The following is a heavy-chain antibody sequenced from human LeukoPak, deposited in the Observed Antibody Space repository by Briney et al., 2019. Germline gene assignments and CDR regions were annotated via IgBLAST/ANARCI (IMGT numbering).Heavy chain of an antibody. CDR2: ISGTGTTI. V-gene: IGHV3-11*04. D-gene: IGHD3-22*01. CDR1: GLTFSDYY. Sequence: GGSLRLSCAASGLTFSDYYMTWIRQAPGKGLEWVSSISGTGTTIYSADSVRGRLTVSRDNARNSLFLHMNSLRAEDTAVYYCAVQITMIVVVPYFDYWGQGTLVTASS. J-gene: IGHJ4*02. CDR3: AVQITMIVVVPYFDY.